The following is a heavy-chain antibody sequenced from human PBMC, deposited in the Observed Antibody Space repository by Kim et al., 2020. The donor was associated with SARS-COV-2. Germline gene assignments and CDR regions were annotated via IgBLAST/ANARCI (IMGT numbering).Heavy chain of an antibody. D-gene: IGHD2-2*01. CDR1: GFSFSNYG. Sequence: GGSLRLSCAATGFSFSNYGMHWVRQAPGKGLEWVAVISFDGSDKHYADSVKGRFTFSRDNSKNTLFLQMNSLRLEDTGVYYCAKQISQYCSSARCCEANYYYAMDVWGQGTTVTVSS. V-gene: IGHV3-30*18. CDR2: ISFDGSDK. J-gene: IGHJ6*02. CDR3: AKQISQYCSSARCCEANYYYAMDV.